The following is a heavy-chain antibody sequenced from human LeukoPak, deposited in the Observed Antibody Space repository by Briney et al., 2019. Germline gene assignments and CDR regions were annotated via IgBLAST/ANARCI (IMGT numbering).Heavy chain of an antibody. Sequence: GESLKISCKGSGYSFTSYWIGWVRQMPGKGLEWMGIIYPGDSDTRYSPSFQGQVTISADKSISTAYLQWSSLKASDTAMYYCARHWNDGYYYYYYGMDVWGQGTTVTVSS. CDR1: GYSFTSYW. CDR2: IYPGDSDT. CDR3: ARHWNDGYYYYYYGMDV. J-gene: IGHJ6*02. D-gene: IGHD1-1*01. V-gene: IGHV5-51*01.